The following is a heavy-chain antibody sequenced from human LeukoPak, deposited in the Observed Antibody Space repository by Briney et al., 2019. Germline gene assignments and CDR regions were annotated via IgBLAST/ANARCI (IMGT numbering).Heavy chain of an antibody. D-gene: IGHD2-8*02. V-gene: IGHV1-8*01. CDR2: KNPNSGNT. CDR3: ARETGGSGNFDY. Sequence: ASVKVSCKASGYTFTSYDINWVRQATGQGLEWMGWKNPNSGNTGYAQKFQGRVTMTRNTSISTAYMELSSLRSEDTAVYYCARETGGSGNFDYWGQGTLVTVSS. CDR1: GYTFTSYD. J-gene: IGHJ4*02.